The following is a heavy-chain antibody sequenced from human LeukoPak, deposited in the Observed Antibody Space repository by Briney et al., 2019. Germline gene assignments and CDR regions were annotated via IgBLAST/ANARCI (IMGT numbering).Heavy chain of an antibody. V-gene: IGHV1-46*01. CDR3: ARDLSPYDSSGYYLEEMDGIDY. CDR1: GYTFTSYY. CDR2: INPSGGST. J-gene: IGHJ4*02. D-gene: IGHD3-22*01. Sequence: ASVKVSCKASGYTFTSYYMHWVRQAPGQGLAWMGIINPSGGSTSYAQKFQGRVTMTRDTSTSTVYMELSSLRSEDTAVYYCARDLSPYDSSGYYLEEMDGIDYWGQGTLVTVSS.